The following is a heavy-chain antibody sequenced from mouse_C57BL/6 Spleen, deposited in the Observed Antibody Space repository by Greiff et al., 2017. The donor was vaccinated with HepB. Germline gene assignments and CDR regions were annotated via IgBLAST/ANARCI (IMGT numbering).Heavy chain of an antibody. CDR1: GYTFTSYW. CDR2: IDPSDSYT. CDR3: ARSDSCIDY. V-gene: IGHV1-50*01. J-gene: IGHJ2*01. D-gene: IGHD6-1*01. Sequence: QVQLQQPGAELVKPGASVKLSCKASGYTFTSYWMQWVKQRPGQGLEWIGEIDPSDSYTNYNQKFKGKATLTVDTSSSTAYMQLSSLTSEDSAVYYCARSDSCIDYWGQGTTLTVSS.